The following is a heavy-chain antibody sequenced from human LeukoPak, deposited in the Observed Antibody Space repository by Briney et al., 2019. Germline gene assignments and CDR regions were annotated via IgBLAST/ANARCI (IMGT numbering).Heavy chain of an antibody. CDR2: INHSGST. V-gene: IGHV4-34*01. J-gene: IGHJ4*02. CDR1: GGSFSGYY. D-gene: IGHD1-1*01. CDR3: ARGTPLYNWNDIGAFDY. Sequence: SETLSLTCAVYGGSFSGYYWSWIRQPPGKGLEWIGDINHSGSTNYNPSLKSRVTISVDTSKNQFSLKLSSVTAADTAVYYCARGTPLYNWNDIGAFDYWGQGTLVTVSS.